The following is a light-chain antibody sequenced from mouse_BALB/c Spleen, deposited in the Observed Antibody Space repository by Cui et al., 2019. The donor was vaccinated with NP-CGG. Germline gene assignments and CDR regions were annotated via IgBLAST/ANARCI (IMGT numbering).Light chain of an antibody. V-gene: IGLV1*01. CDR1: TGTVTTSNY. CDR3: ALWYSTHLV. Sequence: QAVVTQESALTTSPGGTVTLTCRSSTGTVTTSNYANWVQEKPDHLFTGLIGGTNNRAPGVPARFSGSLIGDKAALTITGAQTEDDAIYFCALWYSTHLVFGGGTKLTVL. CDR2: GTN. J-gene: IGLJ1*01.